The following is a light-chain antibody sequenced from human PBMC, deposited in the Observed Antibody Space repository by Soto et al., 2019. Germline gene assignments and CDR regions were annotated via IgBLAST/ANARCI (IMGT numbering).Light chain of an antibody. CDR2: LNSGGTY. CDR3: QTWGTGYRL. V-gene: IGLV4-69*01. Sequence: QLVLTQSPSASASIGASVTRTCTLSSGQSGYDSAWHQQQPEKGPRYLMRLNSGGTYTRGDGIPDRFSGSSSGTERYLTISSLQSEDEADYYCQTWGTGYRLFGGGTKLTVL. CDR1: SGQSGYD. J-gene: IGLJ2*01.